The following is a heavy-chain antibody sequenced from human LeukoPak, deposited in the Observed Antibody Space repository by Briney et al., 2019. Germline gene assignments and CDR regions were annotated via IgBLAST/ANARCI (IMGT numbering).Heavy chain of an antibody. CDR1: GFTFKTYG. V-gene: IGHV3-23*01. CDR3: AKAPVTSCRGAFCYPFDY. J-gene: IGHJ4*02. Sequence: GGTLRLSCAAAGFTFKTYGMSWVRQAPGKGLEWVSAMSSSDDGRYYAASVRGRFTVSRDTSRSTLYLQMNSLRAEDAAVYYCAKAPVTSCRGAFCYPFDYWGQGTLVTVSS. CDR2: MSSSDDGR. D-gene: IGHD2-15*01.